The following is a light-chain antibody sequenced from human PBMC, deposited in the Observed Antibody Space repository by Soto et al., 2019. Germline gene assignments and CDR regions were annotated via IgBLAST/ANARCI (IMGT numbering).Light chain of an antibody. V-gene: IGLV2-14*01. CDR1: SSDVGGYIY. J-gene: IGLJ3*02. CDR2: DVS. CDR3: SSYTSSSTMV. Sequence: QSALTQPASVSGSPGQSIAISCTGTSSDVGGYIYVSWYQQHPGKAPKLMIYDVSGRPSGVSDRFSGSKSGNTASLTISGLQAEDEADSFCSSYTSSSTMVFGGGTKLTVL.